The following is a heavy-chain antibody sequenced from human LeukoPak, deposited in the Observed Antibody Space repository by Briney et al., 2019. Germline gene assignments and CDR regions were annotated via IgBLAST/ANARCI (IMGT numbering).Heavy chain of an antibody. CDR1: GFTYSSYE. V-gene: IGHV3-48*03. D-gene: IGHD3-10*01. CDR2: ISSSGSTI. CDR3: AREEPRRWYGSGSYSHWFDP. J-gene: IGHJ5*02. Sequence: PGGSLRLSCAASGFTYSSYEMNWVRQAPGKGLEWVSYISSSGSTIYYAGSVKGRFTISRDNAKNSLYLQMNSLRAEDTAVYYCAREEPRRWYGSGSYSHWFDPWGQGTLVTVSS.